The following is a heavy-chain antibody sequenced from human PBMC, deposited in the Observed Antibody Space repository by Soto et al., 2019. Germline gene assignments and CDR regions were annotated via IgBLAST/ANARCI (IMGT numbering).Heavy chain of an antibody. Sequence: PVGSLRLSCAASGFTFDDYAMHWVRQAPGKGLEWVSGISWNSGSIGYADSVKGRFTISRDNAKNSLYLQMNSLRAEDTALYYCAKDICSGGSCYYNYYYGMDVWGQGTTVTVSS. CDR1: GFTFDDYA. D-gene: IGHD2-15*01. CDR3: AKDICSGGSCYYNYYYGMDV. V-gene: IGHV3-9*01. CDR2: ISWNSGSI. J-gene: IGHJ6*02.